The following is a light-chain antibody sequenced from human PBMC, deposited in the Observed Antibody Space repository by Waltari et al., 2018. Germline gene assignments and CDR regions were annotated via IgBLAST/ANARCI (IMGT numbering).Light chain of an antibody. Sequence: QLVLTQSPSASASLGASVKLTCTLSSCHRSNIIRGLQQQPGKGPRYLMKVNSDGSHRKGDEIPDRFSGSSSGAERYLTISSLQSEDEADYYCETGGHGTWVFGGGTKLTVL. V-gene: IGLV4-69*01. CDR3: ETGGHGTWV. J-gene: IGLJ3*02. CDR2: VNSDGSH. CDR1: SCHRSNI.